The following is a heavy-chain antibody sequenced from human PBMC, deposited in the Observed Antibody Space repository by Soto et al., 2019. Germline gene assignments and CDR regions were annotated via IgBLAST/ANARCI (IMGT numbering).Heavy chain of an antibody. J-gene: IGHJ4*02. V-gene: IGHV1-69*13. D-gene: IGHD3-3*01. Sequence: GASVKVSCKASGGSFGNSAINWVRQTPGQGLEWLGGFIPVYRTLNYAQKLQGRVTSTADESTGTAYMTLSSLASDDTAVYYCATGVIWIGYFTVDSWGQGTRVTVS. CDR1: GGSFGNSA. CDR3: ATGVIWIGYFTVDS. CDR2: FIPVYRTL.